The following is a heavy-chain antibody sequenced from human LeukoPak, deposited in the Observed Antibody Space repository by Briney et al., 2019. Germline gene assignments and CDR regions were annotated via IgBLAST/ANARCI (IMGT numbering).Heavy chain of an antibody. CDR3: ARDSAIAAADPYYYYGMDV. CDR2: IIPIFGTA. Sequence: GSSVKVSCKASGGTFSSYAIGWVRQAPGQGVEWMGGIIPIFGTANYAQKFQGRVTITADKSTSTAYMELSSLRSEDTAVYYCARDSAIAAADPYYYYGMDVWGKGTTVTVSS. J-gene: IGHJ6*04. CDR1: GGTFSSYA. V-gene: IGHV1-69*06. D-gene: IGHD6-13*01.